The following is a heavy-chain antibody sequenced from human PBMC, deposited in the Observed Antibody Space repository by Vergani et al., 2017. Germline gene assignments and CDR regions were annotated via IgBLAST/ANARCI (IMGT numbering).Heavy chain of an antibody. D-gene: IGHD3-9*01. CDR2: IIPIFGTA. J-gene: IGHJ3*02. CDR3: ARVLRYFDWSQVGAFDI. Sequence: QVQLVQSGAEVKKPGSSVKVSCKASGGTFSSYAISWVRQAPGQGLEWKGGIIPIFGTANYAQKFQGRVTITADESTSTAYMELSSLRSEDTAVYYCARVLRYFDWSQVGAFDIWGQGTMVTVSS. V-gene: IGHV1-69*01. CDR1: GGTFSSYA.